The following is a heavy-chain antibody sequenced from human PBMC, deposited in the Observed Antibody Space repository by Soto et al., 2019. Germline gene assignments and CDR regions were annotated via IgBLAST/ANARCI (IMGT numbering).Heavy chain of an antibody. CDR2: VHYSGNT. V-gene: IGHV4-38-2*02. Sequence: SETLSLTCTVSGYSISSGYHWAWIRQPPGKGLEWLGSVHYSGNTYYNPSLKSRLTISVDKSKNQFSLNLSSVTAADTAVYYCERQDRVVAEGRWFDPWGQGTLV. CDR3: ERQDRVVAEGRWFDP. D-gene: IGHD2-15*01. CDR1: GYSISSGYH. J-gene: IGHJ5*02.